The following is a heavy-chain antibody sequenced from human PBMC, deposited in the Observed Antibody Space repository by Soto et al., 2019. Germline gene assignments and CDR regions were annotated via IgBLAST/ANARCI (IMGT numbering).Heavy chain of an antibody. CDR3: AHDRVGATGFDY. D-gene: IGHD1-26*01. J-gene: IGHJ4*02. CDR2: IYWDDDK. Sequence: QITLKESGPTLVKPTQTLTLTCTFSGFSLSTSGVGVAWIRQPPGKALEWLALIYWDDDKRYSPSLKSRLTITKDTSKNQVVLTMTNMDPVDTATYYSAHDRVGATGFDYWGQGTLVTVSS. V-gene: IGHV2-5*02. CDR1: GFSLSTSGVG.